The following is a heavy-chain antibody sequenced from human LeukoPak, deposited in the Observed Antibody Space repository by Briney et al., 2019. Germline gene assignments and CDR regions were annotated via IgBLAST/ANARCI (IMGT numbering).Heavy chain of an antibody. J-gene: IGHJ4*02. D-gene: IGHD3-9*01. Sequence: GGSLRLSCVASGFTFSRYWMHWVRQAPGKGLVWVSRINSDGRSTNYADSVKGRFSISRDNAENTLYLQMNSLRVEDTAVYYCVRGADTGYSSDSWGQGTLVTVSS. CDR1: GFTFSRYW. V-gene: IGHV3-74*01. CDR2: INSDGRST. CDR3: VRGADTGYSSDS.